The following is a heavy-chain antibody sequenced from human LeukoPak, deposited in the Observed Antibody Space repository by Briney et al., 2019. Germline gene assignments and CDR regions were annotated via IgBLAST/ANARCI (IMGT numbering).Heavy chain of an antibody. V-gene: IGHV3-33*01. Sequence: GGSLRLSCAASGFTFSSYGMHWVRQAPGKGLEWVAVIWYDGSNKYYADSVKGRFTISRDNPKNTLYLQMNSLRAEDTAVYYCARESDYYDSSGYGYYFDYWGQGTLVTVSS. CDR3: ARESDYYDSSGYGYYFDY. CDR1: GFTFSSYG. J-gene: IGHJ4*02. CDR2: IWYDGSNK. D-gene: IGHD3-22*01.